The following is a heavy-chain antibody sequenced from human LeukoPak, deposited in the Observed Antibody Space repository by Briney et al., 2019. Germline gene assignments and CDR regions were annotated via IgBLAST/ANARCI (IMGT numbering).Heavy chain of an antibody. V-gene: IGHV1-2*02. CDR3: ARGWRIVVVTAHGMDV. J-gene: IGHJ6*04. CDR2: INPNSGGT. Sequence: ASVKVSCKASGYTFTGYYMHWVRQAPGQGLEWMGWINPNSGGTNYAQKFQGRVTMTRDTSISTAYMELSRLRSDDTAVYYCARGWRIVVVTAHGMDVWGKGTTVTVSS. D-gene: IGHD2-21*02. CDR1: GYTFTGYY.